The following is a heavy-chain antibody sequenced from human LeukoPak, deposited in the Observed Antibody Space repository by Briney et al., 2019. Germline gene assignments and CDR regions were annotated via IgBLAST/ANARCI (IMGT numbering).Heavy chain of an antibody. V-gene: IGHV6-1*01. CDR3: AREVLLWFGELFDY. CDR1: GDSVSINSAA. D-gene: IGHD3-10*01. CDR2: TYYRSKWYN. J-gene: IGHJ4*02. Sequence: SQTLSLTCAISGDSVSINSAAWNWIRQSPSRGLEWLGSTYYRSKWYNDYAVSVKSRITINPDTSKNQFSLQLNSVTPEDTVVYYCAREVLLWFGELFDYWGQGTLVTVSS.